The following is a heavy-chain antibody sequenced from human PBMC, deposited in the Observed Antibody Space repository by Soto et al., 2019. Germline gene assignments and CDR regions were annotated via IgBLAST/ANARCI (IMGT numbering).Heavy chain of an antibody. CDR2: ISWNSGNI. Sequence: EVQLVESGGGLVQPGRSLRLSCAASGFTFDGHAMHWVRQGPGKGLEWVSGISWNSGNIVYADSVKGRFTISRDNAQNFLYLKMNSLRAEDTALYYCAKDQKIGTAYYYYAMDAWGQGTTVTVSS. J-gene: IGHJ6*02. CDR3: AKDQKIGTAYYYYAMDA. CDR1: GFTFDGHA. V-gene: IGHV3-9*01.